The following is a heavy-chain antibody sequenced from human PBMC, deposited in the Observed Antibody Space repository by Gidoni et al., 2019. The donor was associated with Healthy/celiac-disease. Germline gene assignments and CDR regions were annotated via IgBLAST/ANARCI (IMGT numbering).Heavy chain of an antibody. J-gene: IGHJ3*02. CDR3: AKDGGYDSSGYYSAFDI. V-gene: IGHV3-23*01. CDR1: GFTFSSYA. CDR2: ISGSGGST. D-gene: IGHD3-22*01. Sequence: EVQLLESGGGLVQPGGSLRLSCAASGFTFSSYAMSWVRQAPGKGLEWVSAISGSGGSTYYADSVKGRFTISRDNSKNTLYLQMNSLRAEDTAVYYCAKDGGYDSSGYYSAFDIWGQGTMVTVSS.